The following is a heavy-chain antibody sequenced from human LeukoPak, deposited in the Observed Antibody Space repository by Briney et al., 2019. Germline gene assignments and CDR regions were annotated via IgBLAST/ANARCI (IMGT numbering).Heavy chain of an antibody. CDR1: GGTFSSYA. D-gene: IGHD3-9*01. V-gene: IGHV1-18*01. Sequence: ASVKVSCKASGGTFSSYAISWVRQAPGQGLEWMGWISAYNGNTNYAQKLQGRVTMTTDTSTSTAYMELRSLRSDDTAVYYCARDPGYGNDILTGYYTPPFDYWGQGTLVTVSS. CDR2: ISAYNGNT. J-gene: IGHJ4*02. CDR3: ARDPGYGNDILTGYYTPPFDY.